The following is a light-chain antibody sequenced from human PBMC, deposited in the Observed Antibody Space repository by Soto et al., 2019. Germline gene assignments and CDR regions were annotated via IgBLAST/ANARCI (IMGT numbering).Light chain of an antibody. Sequence: EIIMTQSPVTLSVSPGERATLSCRASQSVRSNLAWYQQKPGQAPSLLIYGAFTRATGIPTRFSGSGSGSDFTLTISRLEPEDFAVYYCQRYGTFGQGTMVDIK. CDR3: QRYGT. V-gene: IGKV3-15*01. J-gene: IGKJ1*01. CDR2: GAF. CDR1: QSVRSN.